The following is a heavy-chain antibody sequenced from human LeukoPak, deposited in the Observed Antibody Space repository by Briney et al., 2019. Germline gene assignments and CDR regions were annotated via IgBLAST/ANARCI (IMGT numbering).Heavy chain of an antibody. CDR1: GFTFSSYS. D-gene: IGHD1-26*01. Sequence: GGSLRLSCAASGFTFSSYSMNWVRQAPGKGLEWVSSISSSSSYIYYADSVKGRFTISRDNSKNSLYLQMNSLRTEDTALYYCAKDWSYRIGVGYFDYWGQGTLVTVSS. J-gene: IGHJ4*02. CDR2: ISSSSSYI. V-gene: IGHV3-21*04. CDR3: AKDWSYRIGVGYFDY.